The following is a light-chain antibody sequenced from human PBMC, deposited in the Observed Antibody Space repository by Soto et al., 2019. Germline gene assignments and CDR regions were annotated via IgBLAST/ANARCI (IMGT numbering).Light chain of an antibody. CDR1: QRISSY. CDR2: VAS. J-gene: IGKJ2*01. V-gene: IGKV1-39*01. CDR3: LQTYSPPLT. Sequence: DIQLTQSPSSLSASIGDRVSITCRASQRISSYLSWYQQKSGGVPKPLIYVASNRESGVPSRFSGTGSGTDFTLTINGLQPEDFATYYCLQTYSPPLTFGRGTKVDIK.